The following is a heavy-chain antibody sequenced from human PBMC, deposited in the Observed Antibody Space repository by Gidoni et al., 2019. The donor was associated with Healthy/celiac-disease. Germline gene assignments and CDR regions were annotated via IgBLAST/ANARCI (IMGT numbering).Heavy chain of an antibody. CDR2: INPNSGCT. V-gene: IGHV1-2*04. CDR3: ARDKWDGDGIDV. CDR1: GHTFTGYY. D-gene: IGHD1-26*01. J-gene: IGHJ6*02. Sequence: QVQLVQSGADVKQPGASVQVSCHASGHTFTGYYRHWLLQAPGQGLEWVGWINPNSGCTNYAQKFQGLVTMTRYTSISTAYMELSRLRSDDTAVYYCARDKWDGDGIDVWGQGTTVTVSS.